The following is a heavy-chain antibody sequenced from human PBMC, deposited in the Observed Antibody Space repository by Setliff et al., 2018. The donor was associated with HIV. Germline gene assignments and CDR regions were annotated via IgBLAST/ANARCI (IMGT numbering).Heavy chain of an antibody. CDR2: ISGSNSRT. V-gene: IGHV3-23*01. J-gene: IGHJ6*03. CDR1: GFTFSSFE. CDR3: AKHECSGGCYYYMDV. Sequence: GSLRLSCAASGFTFSSFEMNWVRQTPGKGLEWVSGISGSNSRTDYVDSVKGRFTISRDKSKNTLYLQLNSLRAEDTAVYYCAKHECSGGCYYYMDVWGKGIMVTVSS. D-gene: IGHD2-15*01.